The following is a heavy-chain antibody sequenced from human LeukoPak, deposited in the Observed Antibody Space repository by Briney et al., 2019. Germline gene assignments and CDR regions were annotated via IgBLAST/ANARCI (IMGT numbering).Heavy chain of an antibody. V-gene: IGHV3-7*01. J-gene: IGHJ4*02. CDR2: IKQDGSEE. CDR1: GFTFSSYW. D-gene: IGHD5-24*01. CDR3: ARFARRDGYNSNYFDY. Sequence: GGSLRLSCAASGFTFSSYWMSWVRQAPGKGLEWVANIKQDGSEEYYVDSVKGRFAISRDNAKNSLYLQMNSLRAEDTAVYYCARFARRDGYNSNYFDYWGQGTLVTVSS.